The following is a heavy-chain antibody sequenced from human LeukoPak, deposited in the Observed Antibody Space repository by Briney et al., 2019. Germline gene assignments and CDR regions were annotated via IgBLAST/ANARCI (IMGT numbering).Heavy chain of an antibody. J-gene: IGHJ4*02. V-gene: IGHV3-30*02. CDR3: AKDRLGVAVALTDFDY. D-gene: IGHD6-19*01. CDR2: IPYDGSNK. CDR1: GFTSSSYG. Sequence: GGSLRLSCAASGFTSSSYGMHWVRQAPGKGLEWVAFIPYDGSNKYYADSVKGRFTISRDNSKNTLYLQMNSLRAEDTAVYYCAKDRLGVAVALTDFDYWGQGTLVTVSS.